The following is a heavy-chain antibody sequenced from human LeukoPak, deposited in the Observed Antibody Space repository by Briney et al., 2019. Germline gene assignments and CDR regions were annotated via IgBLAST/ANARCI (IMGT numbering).Heavy chain of an antibody. CDR1: GGSISSYY. J-gene: IGHJ4*02. Sequence: SETLSLTCTVSGGSISSYYWSWIRQPPGKGLEWIGYIYYSGSTNYNPSLKSRVTISVDTSKNQFSLKLSSVTAADTAVYYCATAVAGTALHFDYWGQGTLVTVPS. D-gene: IGHD6-19*01. CDR2: IYYSGST. CDR3: ATAVAGTALHFDY. V-gene: IGHV4-59*08.